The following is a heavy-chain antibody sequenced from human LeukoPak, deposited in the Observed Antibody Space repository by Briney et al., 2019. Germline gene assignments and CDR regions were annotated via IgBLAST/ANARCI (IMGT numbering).Heavy chain of an antibody. CDR1: GGSISSGDYY. CDR2: IYYSGST. D-gene: IGHD5-24*01. J-gene: IGHJ3*02. CDR3: ARVKATMGPYDAFDI. V-gene: IGHV4-30-4*08. Sequence: SQTLSLTCTVSGGSISSGDYYWSWIRQPPGKGLEWIGYIYYSGSTYYNPSLKSRVTISVDTSKNQFSLKLSSVTAADTAVYYCARVKATMGPYDAFDIWGQGTMVTVSS.